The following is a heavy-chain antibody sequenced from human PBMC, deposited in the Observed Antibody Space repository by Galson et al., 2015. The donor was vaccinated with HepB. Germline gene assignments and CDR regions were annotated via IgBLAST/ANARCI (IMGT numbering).Heavy chain of an antibody. CDR2: ITLMFGTP. D-gene: IGHD3-10*01. CDR1: GGTFSRYA. J-gene: IGHJ4*02. V-gene: IGHV1-69*13. CDR3: ARDWGYGPGSYYGF. Sequence: SVKVSCKASGGTFSRYAFSWVRQAPGQGLEWMGGITLMFGTPNYAQRFKGRLTITADEFTSTAYMELSSLGSDDTAIYYCARDWGYGPGSYYGFWGQGTLVTVSS.